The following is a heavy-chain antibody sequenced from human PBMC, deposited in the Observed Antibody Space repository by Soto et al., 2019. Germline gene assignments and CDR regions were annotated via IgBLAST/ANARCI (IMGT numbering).Heavy chain of an antibody. CDR3: AREAYDSSGYIVY. CDR2: ISSSSSYT. V-gene: IGHV3-11*06. D-gene: IGHD3-22*01. Sequence: GGSLRLSCAASGFTFGDYYMSWIRQAPGKGLEWVSYISSSSSYTNYADSVKGRFTISRDNAKNSLYLQMNSLRAEDTAVYYCAREAYDSSGYIVYRGQGTLVTVSS. J-gene: IGHJ4*02. CDR1: GFTFGDYY.